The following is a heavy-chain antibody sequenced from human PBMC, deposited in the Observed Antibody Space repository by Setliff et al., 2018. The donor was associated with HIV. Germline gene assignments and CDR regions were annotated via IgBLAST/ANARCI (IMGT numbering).Heavy chain of an antibody. J-gene: IGHJ4*02. Sequence: GGSLRLSCAASRFTVSSNYMNWVRQAPGKGLEWVSVIYSGGSTYYADSVKGRFTISRDNSKNTLYLQMNSLRAEDTAVYYCARGWQQAFDYWGQGTLVTVSS. CDR3: ARGWQQAFDY. CDR2: IYSGGST. D-gene: IGHD6-13*01. CDR1: RFTVSSNY. V-gene: IGHV3-66*02.